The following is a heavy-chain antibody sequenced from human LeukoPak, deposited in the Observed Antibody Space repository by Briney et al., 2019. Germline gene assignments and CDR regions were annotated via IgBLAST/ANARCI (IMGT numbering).Heavy chain of an antibody. CDR1: GGSISSYY. CDR3: ASFVVVVAAAAEYFQH. CDR2: IYYSGST. V-gene: IGHV4-59*08. Sequence: SETLSLTCTVSGGSISSYYWSWIRQPPGKGLEWIGYIYYSGSTYYNPSLKSRVTISVDTSKNQFSLKLSSVTAADTAVYYCASFVVVVAAAAEYFQHWGQGTLVTVSS. D-gene: IGHD2-15*01. J-gene: IGHJ1*01.